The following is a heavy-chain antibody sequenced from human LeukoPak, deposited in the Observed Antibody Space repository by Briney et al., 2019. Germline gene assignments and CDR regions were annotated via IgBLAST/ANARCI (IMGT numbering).Heavy chain of an antibody. CDR1: GFTFSIYE. V-gene: IGHV3-48*03. J-gene: IGHJ4*02. CDR2: ISSSGSTI. D-gene: IGHD4-17*01. Sequence: PGGSLRLSCAASGFTFSIYEMNWVRQAPGKGLEWVSYISSSGSTIYYADSVKGRFTISRDNAKNSLYLQMNSLRAEDTAVYYCAREWDYADYWGQGTLVTVSS. CDR3: AREWDYADY.